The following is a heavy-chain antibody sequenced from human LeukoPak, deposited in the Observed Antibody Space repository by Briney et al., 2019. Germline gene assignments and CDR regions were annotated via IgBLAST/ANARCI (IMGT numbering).Heavy chain of an antibody. CDR3: ARGRGDILTCFDY. CDR2: ISSRSSTI. J-gene: IGHJ4*02. Sequence: GGSLRLSCAASGFTFNSYSMNWVRQAPGKGLEWVSYISSRSSTIYYADSVKGRFTISRDNAKNSLSLQLNSLRAEDTALYYCARGRGDILTCFDYWGQGTLVTVSS. V-gene: IGHV3-48*01. D-gene: IGHD3-9*01. CDR1: GFTFNSYS.